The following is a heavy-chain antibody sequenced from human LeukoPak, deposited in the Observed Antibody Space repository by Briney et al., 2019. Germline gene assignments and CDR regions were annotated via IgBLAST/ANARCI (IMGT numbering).Heavy chain of an antibody. CDR1: GDSVSSNSAA. D-gene: IGHD1-1*01. Sequence: SQTLSLTCAISGDSVSSNSAAWNWIRQSPSRGLEWLGRTYYRSKWYNDYAVSVRSRITFNPDTSKNQFSLHLNSVTPEDTAVYYCAVQLERPFDLDYWGQGTLVTVSS. CDR2: TYYRSKWYN. CDR3: AVQLERPFDLDY. V-gene: IGHV6-1*01. J-gene: IGHJ4*02.